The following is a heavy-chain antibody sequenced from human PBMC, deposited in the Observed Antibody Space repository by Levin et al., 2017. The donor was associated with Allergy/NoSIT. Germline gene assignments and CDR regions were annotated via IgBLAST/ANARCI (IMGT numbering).Heavy chain of an antibody. J-gene: IGHJ4*02. CDR2: IYHSGST. Sequence: PSETLSLTCAVSGGSISSSNWWSWVRQPPGKGLEWIGEIYHSGSTNYNPSLKSRVTISVDKSKNQFSLKLSSVTAADTAVYYCAREALARSSGWYDYWGQGTLVTVSS. CDR1: GGSISSSNW. CDR3: AREALARSSGWYDY. D-gene: IGHD6-19*01. V-gene: IGHV4-4*02.